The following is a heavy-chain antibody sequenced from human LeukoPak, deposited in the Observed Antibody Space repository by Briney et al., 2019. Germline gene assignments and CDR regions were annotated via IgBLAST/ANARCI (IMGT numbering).Heavy chain of an antibody. D-gene: IGHD5-12*01. J-gene: IGHJ4*02. CDR1: GFSLTTYW. CDR2: RNQDGREK. Sequence: GGSLRLSCAASGFSLTTYWMSWVRQAPGKGLEWVANRNQDGREKYYVDSVKGRFTISRDNAKNSLYLQMNSLRAEDTAVYYCARDRYGGYLRPIDYWGQGALVTVSS. V-gene: IGHV3-7*01. CDR3: ARDRYGGYLRPIDY.